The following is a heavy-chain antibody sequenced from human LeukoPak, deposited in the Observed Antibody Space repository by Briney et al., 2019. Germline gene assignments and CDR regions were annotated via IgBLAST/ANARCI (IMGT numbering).Heavy chain of an antibody. CDR2: ISTSGTT. V-gene: IGHV4-4*07. CDR1: GGSVTTYY. J-gene: IGHJ4*02. CDR3: AREAAVVGATII. Sequence: SETLSLTCTVSGGSVTTYYWSWIRQSAGKGLEWIGHISTSGTTTYNPSLKSRVTMSVDTSKNQFSLKLTSVTAADTAVYYCAREAAVVGATIIWGQGTLVTVSS. D-gene: IGHD1-26*01.